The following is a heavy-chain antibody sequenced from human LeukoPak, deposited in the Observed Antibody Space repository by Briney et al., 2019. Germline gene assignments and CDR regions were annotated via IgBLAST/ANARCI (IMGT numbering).Heavy chain of an antibody. CDR3: ARDVSYDSSGDAFDI. J-gene: IGHJ3*02. Sequence: GGSLRLSCAASGFAFGTYSMNWVRQAPGKGLEWVSSVSTAGSFIYYADSVKGRFTISRDNAQNSLFLQMRSLRAGDTAVYYCARDVSYDSSGDAFDIWGQGTMVTVSS. CDR2: VSTAGSFI. CDR1: GFAFGTYS. D-gene: IGHD3-22*01. V-gene: IGHV3-21*01.